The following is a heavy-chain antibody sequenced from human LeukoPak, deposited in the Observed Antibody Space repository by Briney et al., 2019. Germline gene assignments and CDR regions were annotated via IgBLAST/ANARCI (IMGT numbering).Heavy chain of an antibody. CDR3: ARDGTGVYNLVQY. CDR2: INPNSGGT. D-gene: IGHD5-24*01. Sequence: GASVKVSCKASGYTFTGYYMHWVRQAPGQGVEWMGWINPNSGGTNYAQKFQGRVTMTRDTSISAVYMELSRLRSDDPAVYYCARDGTGVYNLVQYWGQGTLVTVSS. CDR1: GYTFTGYY. J-gene: IGHJ4*02. V-gene: IGHV1-2*02.